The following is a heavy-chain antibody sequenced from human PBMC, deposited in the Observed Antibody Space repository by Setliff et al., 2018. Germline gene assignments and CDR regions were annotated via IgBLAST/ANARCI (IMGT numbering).Heavy chain of an antibody. CDR3: ARDSSGWSGFSRLVGVYYYYMDV. CDR1: GYTFTRYA. V-gene: IGHV7-4-1*02. Sequence: ASVKVSCKASGYTFTRYAMNWVRQAPGQGLEWMGWINTNTGNPTYAQGFTGRFVFSLDTSVSTAYLQISSLKAEGTAVYYCARDSSGWSGFSRLVGVYYYYMDVWGKGTTVTV. CDR2: INTNTGNP. D-gene: IGHD6-19*01. J-gene: IGHJ6*03.